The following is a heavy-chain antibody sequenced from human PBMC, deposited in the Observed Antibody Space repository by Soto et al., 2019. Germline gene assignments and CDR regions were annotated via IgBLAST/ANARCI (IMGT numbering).Heavy chain of an antibody. CDR1: GFSFSGYG. CDR3: GKDLMGEQWLGVMHY. D-gene: IGHD6-19*01. J-gene: IGHJ4*02. V-gene: IGHV3-30*18. Sequence: QVQLEESGGNVVQPGRSLRLSCAASGFSFSGYGMHWVRQAPGKGLESVALLSYDGVKEYYADSVKGRFTISRDNSKNTVFLQMNSLRPEDTAVYYCGKDLMGEQWLGVMHYWGQGTLVTVSS. CDR2: LSYDGVKE.